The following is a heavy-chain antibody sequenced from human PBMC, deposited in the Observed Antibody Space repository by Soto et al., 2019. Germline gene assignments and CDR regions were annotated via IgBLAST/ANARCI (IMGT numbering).Heavy chain of an antibody. CDR2: ISSTSTTI. V-gene: IGHV3-48*04. CDR3: ARDYGDPRTEYFHH. D-gene: IGHD2-21*02. CDR1: GFTFSAYA. Sequence: EVQLVQSGGGLVQPGGSLRLSCVGSGFTFSAYAMNWVRQVPGKGLEWVSYISSTSTTIYYADSVKGRFVIFRDNAKNSLHLQMSSLRAEDTAIYFCARDYGDPRTEYFHHWGQGSLVTVSA. J-gene: IGHJ1*01.